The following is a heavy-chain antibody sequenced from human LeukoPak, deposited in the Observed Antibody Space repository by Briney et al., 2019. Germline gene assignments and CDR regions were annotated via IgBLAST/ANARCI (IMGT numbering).Heavy chain of an antibody. CDR1: GGSISSYY. V-gene: IGHV4-59*01. J-gene: IGHJ5*02. CDR3: ARVRSSYYRSSPNWFDP. D-gene: IGHD1-26*01. Sequence: SETLSLTCTVSGGSISSYYWSWIRQPPGKGLEWIGYIYYSGSTNYNPSLKSRVTISVDTSKNQFSLKLSSVTAADTAVYYCARVRSSYYRSSPNWFDPWGQGTLITVSS. CDR2: IYYSGST.